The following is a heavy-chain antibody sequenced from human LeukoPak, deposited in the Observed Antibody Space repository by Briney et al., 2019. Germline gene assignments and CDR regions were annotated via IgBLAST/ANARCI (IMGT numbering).Heavy chain of an antibody. CDR1: GGTFSSYA. V-gene: IGHV1-69*04. J-gene: IGHJ4*02. Sequence: SVKVSCTAFGGTFSSYAISWVRQAPGQGLEWMGRIIPILGIANYAQKFQGRVTITADKSTSTAYMELSSLRSEDTAVYYCARGSSSWYYFDYWGQGTLVTVSS. CDR2: IIPILGIA. CDR3: ARGSSSWYYFDY. D-gene: IGHD6-13*01.